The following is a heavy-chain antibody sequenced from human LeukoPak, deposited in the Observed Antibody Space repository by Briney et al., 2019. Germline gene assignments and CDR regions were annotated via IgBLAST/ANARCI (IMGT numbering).Heavy chain of an antibody. CDR2: ISYSSSYI. J-gene: IGHJ5*02. Sequence: PGGSLRLSCAVSGFTFSSHGMNWVRQAPGKGLEWVSSISYSSSYIYYVDSVKGRFTISRDNDKNSLYLQMNSLRAEDTAVYFCAREVQHYDSSGYFQYNWFDPWGQGTLVTVSS. D-gene: IGHD3-22*01. CDR3: AREVQHYDSSGYFQYNWFDP. V-gene: IGHV3-21*01. CDR1: GFTFSSHG.